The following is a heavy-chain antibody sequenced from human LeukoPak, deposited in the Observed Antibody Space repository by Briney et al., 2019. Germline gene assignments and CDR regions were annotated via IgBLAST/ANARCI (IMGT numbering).Heavy chain of an antibody. J-gene: IGHJ6*03. CDR1: GSSISSYY. CDR2: IYTSGST. D-gene: IGHD2-21*01. CDR3: ARDVVIGLYYYYYMDV. Sequence: SETLSLTCTVSGSSISSYYWSWIRQPAGKGLEWIGRIYTSGSTNYNPSLKSRVTMSVDTSKNQFSLKLSSVTAADTAVYYCARDVVIGLYYYYYMDVWGKGTTVTVSS. V-gene: IGHV4-4*07.